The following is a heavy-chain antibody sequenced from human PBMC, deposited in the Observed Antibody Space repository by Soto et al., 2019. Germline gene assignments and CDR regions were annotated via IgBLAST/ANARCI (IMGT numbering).Heavy chain of an antibody. D-gene: IGHD3-22*01. CDR1: GGTFSSYA. Sequence: QVQLVQSGAEVKKPGSSVKVSCKASGGTFSSYAISWVRQAPGQGLEWMGEIIPIFCTANYAQKFQGRVTSTADESTGTAYMELSSLRSEDTAVYYCARDRGPSSGYYPYWFDPWGQGTLVTVSS. CDR2: IIPIFCTA. CDR3: ARDRGPSSGYYPYWFDP. V-gene: IGHV1-69*12. J-gene: IGHJ5*02.